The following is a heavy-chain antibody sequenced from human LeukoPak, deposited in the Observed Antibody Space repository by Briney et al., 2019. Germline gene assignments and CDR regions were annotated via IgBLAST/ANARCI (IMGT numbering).Heavy chain of an antibody. D-gene: IGHD6-19*01. CDR2: INSDGSST. Sequence: GGSLRLSCAASGFTFSNAWMSWVRQAPGKGLVWVSRINSDGSSTSYADSVKGRFTISRDNAKNTLYLQMNSLRAEDTAVYYCARDLYSSGWYYYGMDVWGQGTTVTVSS. CDR3: ARDLYSSGWYYYGMDV. CDR1: GFTFSNAW. J-gene: IGHJ6*02. V-gene: IGHV3-74*01.